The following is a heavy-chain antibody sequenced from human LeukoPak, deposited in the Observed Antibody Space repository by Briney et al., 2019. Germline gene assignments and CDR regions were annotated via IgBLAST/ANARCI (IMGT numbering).Heavy chain of an antibody. D-gene: IGHD6-19*01. J-gene: IGHJ4*02. CDR1: GYTFTSYG. CDR2: ISGYNGNT. CDR3: ARGGSLAVAPHQYYFDY. V-gene: IGHV1-18*01. Sequence: ASVKVSCKASGYTFTSYGISWVRQAPGQGLEWMGWISGYNGNTNYAQKFQGRVTMTRDTSTSAVYMEVSSLRSEDTAVYYCARGGSLAVAPHQYYFDYWGQGTLVTVSS.